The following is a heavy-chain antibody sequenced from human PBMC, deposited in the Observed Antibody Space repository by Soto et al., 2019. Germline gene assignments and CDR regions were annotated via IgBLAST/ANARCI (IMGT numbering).Heavy chain of an antibody. CDR1: GGSISSGGYY. V-gene: IGHV4-31*03. CDR3: AREGYCGGDCYCDYYYGMDV. D-gene: IGHD2-21*02. J-gene: IGHJ6*02. Sequence: QVQLQESGPGLVKPSQTLSLTCTVSGGSISSGGYYWSWIRQHPGKGLEWIGYIYYSGSTYYNPSLKSRVTISVDTSKNQFSLKLSSVTAADTAVYYCAREGYCGGDCYCDYYYGMDVWGQGTTVTVSS. CDR2: IYYSGST.